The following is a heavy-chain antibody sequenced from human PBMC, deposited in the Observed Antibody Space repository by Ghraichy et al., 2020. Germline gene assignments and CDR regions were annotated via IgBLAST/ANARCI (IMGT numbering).Heavy chain of an antibody. V-gene: IGHV3-7*01. CDR2: IKQDGGEK. CDR1: GFTFSSYW. Sequence: LSLTCEASGFTFSSYWMNWVRQAPGKGLEWVANIKQDGGEKYYVDSVNGRFTISRDNAKNSLYLQMNSLRFEDTAVYYCAREKQPGGAAAGTGYWGQGNLVTVSS. J-gene: IGHJ4*02. CDR3: AREKQPGGAAAGTGY. D-gene: IGHD6-13*01.